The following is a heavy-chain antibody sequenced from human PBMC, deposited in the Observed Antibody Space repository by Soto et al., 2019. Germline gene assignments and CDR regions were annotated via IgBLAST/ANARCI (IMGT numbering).Heavy chain of an antibody. Sequence: QVQLVQSGAEVTKPGASVKVSCKASGYTFTTFGIVWVRQAPGQGLEWMGWISANNGYTNYAQNLQGRVTMTTDTSTSTAYMELRSLTSDDTAIYYCARGRGDDSSGYYLHWGQGTLVTVSS. CDR1: GYTFTTFG. D-gene: IGHD3-22*01. CDR3: ARGRGDDSSGYYLH. J-gene: IGHJ4*02. CDR2: ISANNGYT. V-gene: IGHV1-18*01.